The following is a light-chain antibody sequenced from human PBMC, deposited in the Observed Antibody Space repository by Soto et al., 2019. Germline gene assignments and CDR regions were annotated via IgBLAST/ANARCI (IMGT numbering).Light chain of an antibody. J-gene: IGKJ3*01. CDR3: QQSYSVPLT. Sequence: EXQVTQSRSSLSASVGDRVTISCRASQTISTYLNWYQHKAGKATTLLISAASTLQSGVPSRLSGSGSGKNFSLTISSLQPEDLARYYCQQSYSVPLTFGPGTKVDIK. CDR2: AAS. V-gene: IGKV1-39*01. CDR1: QTISTY.